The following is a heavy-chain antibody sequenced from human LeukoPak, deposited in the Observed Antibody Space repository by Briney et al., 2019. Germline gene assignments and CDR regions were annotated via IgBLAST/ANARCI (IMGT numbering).Heavy chain of an antibody. J-gene: IGHJ5*02. CDR1: GASISSGTYF. CDR2: IQTSGVT. CDR3: ARALCINGICEWFDP. V-gene: IGHV4-61*02. Sequence: PSETLSLTCTVSGASISSGTYFWSWIRQPAGKGLEWIGRIQTSGVTKYNPSLKSRVTVSMDTSKNQFPLMLRSVTAADTAVYYCARALCINGICEWFDPWGQGTLVTVSS. D-gene: IGHD2-8*01.